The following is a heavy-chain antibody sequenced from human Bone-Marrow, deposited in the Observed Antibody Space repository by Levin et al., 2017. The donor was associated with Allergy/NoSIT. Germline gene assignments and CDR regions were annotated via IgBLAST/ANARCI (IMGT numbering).Heavy chain of an antibody. CDR2: ISSSGSTI. V-gene: IGHV3-11*01. J-gene: IGHJ6*02. CDR3: ARGTTVTTYNYGMDV. Sequence: AGGSLRLSCAASGFTFSDYYMSWIRQAPGKGLEWVSYISSSGSTIYYADSVKGRFTISRDNAKNSLYLQMNSLRAEDTAVYYCARGTTVTTYNYGMDVWGQGTTVTVSS. CDR1: GFTFSDYY. D-gene: IGHD4-17*01.